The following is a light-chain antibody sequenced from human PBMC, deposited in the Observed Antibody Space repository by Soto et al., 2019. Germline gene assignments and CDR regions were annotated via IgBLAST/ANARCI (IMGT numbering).Light chain of an antibody. CDR2: GAS. V-gene: IGKV3-15*01. CDR3: QQYNDWPLT. Sequence: EIVMTQSPATLSVSPGERATLSCRASQSAGSNLAWYQQKPGQAPRLLIYGASSRATGIPARFSGSGSGTDFTLTISSLQSEDFAVYYCQQYNDWPLTFGGGTKVDIK. CDR1: QSAGSN. J-gene: IGKJ4*01.